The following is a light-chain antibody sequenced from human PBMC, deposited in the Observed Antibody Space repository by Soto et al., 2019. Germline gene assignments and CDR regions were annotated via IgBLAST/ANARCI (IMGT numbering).Light chain of an antibody. J-gene: IGLJ2*01. V-gene: IGLV2-14*02. Sequence: QSVLTQPASVSGSPGQSITISCTGTSTDVGYYNLVSWYQQHPGKAPKLMIYEDSQRPSGVSNRFSGSKSGNTASLTISGLQAEDEADYFCSSYTSRITVVFGGGTQLTVL. CDR3: SSYTSRITVV. CDR2: EDS. CDR1: STDVGYYNL.